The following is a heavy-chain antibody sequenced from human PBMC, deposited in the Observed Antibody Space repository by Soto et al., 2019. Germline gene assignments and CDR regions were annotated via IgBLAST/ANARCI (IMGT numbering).Heavy chain of an antibody. CDR1: GYTFTSYG. CDR2: ISAYNGNT. V-gene: IGHV1-18*04. J-gene: IGHJ6*02. D-gene: IGHD3-10*01. Sequence: ASVKVSCKASGYTFTSYGISWVRQAPGQGLEWMGWISAYNGNTNYAQKLQGRVTMTTDTSTSTAYMELRSLRSDDTAVYYCARQPSRILRGDVLLWFGEYPPNVMDVCGQGTQVTV. CDR3: ARQPSRILRGDVLLWFGEYPPNVMDV.